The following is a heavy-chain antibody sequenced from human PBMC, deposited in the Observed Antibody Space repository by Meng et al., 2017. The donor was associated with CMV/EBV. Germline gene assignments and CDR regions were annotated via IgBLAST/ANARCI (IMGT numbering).Heavy chain of an antibody. CDR1: GYTFTGYY. CDR2: INPNSGGT. V-gene: IGHV1-2*02. Sequence: ASVKVSCKASGYTFTGYYMHWVRQAPGQGLEWMGWINPNSGGTNYAQKFQGRVTMTRDTSISTAYMELSRLRSDDTAVYYCARDRDDFWSGCFDYWGQGTLVTVSS. CDR3: ARDRDDFWSGCFDY. D-gene: IGHD3-3*01. J-gene: IGHJ4*02.